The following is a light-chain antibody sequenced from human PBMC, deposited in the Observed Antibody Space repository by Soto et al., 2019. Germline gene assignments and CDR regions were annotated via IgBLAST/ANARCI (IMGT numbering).Light chain of an antibody. CDR1: PSVSSN. V-gene: IGKV3-15*01. CDR3: QQYNNWPFT. Sequence: EIVMTQSPATLSVSPGARATLSCRASPSVSSNLAWYQQKPGQAPRLLIYGASTRATGIPARFSGSGSGTEVTLTISSLQSEDFAVYYCQQYNNWPFTFGPGTKVDIK. CDR2: GAS. J-gene: IGKJ3*01.